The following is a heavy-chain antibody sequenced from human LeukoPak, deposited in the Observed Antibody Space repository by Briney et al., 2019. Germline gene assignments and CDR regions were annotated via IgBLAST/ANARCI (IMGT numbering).Heavy chain of an antibody. CDR1: GGSISSSSYY. Sequence: SETLSFTCTVSGGSISSSSYYWGWIRQPPGKGLEWIGSIYYSGSTYYNPSLKSRVTISVDTSKNQFSLKLSSVTAADTAVYYCARVGWSSRYYFDYWGQGTLVTVSS. J-gene: IGHJ4*02. V-gene: IGHV4-39*01. CDR3: ARVGWSSRYYFDY. D-gene: IGHD6-13*01. CDR2: IYYSGST.